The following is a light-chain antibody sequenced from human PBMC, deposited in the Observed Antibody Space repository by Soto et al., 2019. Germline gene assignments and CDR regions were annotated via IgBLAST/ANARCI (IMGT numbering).Light chain of an antibody. Sequence: EIVMTQSPATLSVAPGERATHSSRASQSVGSSLAWYQQKLGQAPRLLIYAASDRATGIPGRFSGSGSGTDFTLIISSLEPEDFAFYYCQQGNTWPWTFGQGTKVDIK. CDR2: AAS. J-gene: IGKJ1*01. V-gene: IGKV3-11*01. CDR1: QSVGSS. CDR3: QQGNTWPWT.